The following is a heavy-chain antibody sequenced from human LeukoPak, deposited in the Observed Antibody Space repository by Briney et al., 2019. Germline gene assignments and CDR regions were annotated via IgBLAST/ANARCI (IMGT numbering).Heavy chain of an antibody. CDR1: GGSISSYY. J-gene: IGHJ4*02. CDR3: ARGNYYYDSSGDHFDY. V-gene: IGHV4-59*01. CDR2: IYYSGST. Sequence: PSETLSLTCTVSGGSISSYYWSWIRQPPGKGLEWIGYIYYSGSTNYNPSLKSRVTISVDTSKNQFSLKLSSVTAADTAVYYCARGNYYYDSSGDHFDYWGQGTLVTVSS. D-gene: IGHD3-22*01.